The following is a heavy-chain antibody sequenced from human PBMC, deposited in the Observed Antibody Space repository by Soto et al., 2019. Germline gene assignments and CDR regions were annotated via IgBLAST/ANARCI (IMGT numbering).Heavy chain of an antibody. CDR2: ISFDGSKK. Sequence: QVQLVQSGGGVVQPGRSLRLSCEGSGFTSSSYVMHWVRQAPGKGLEWVALISFDGSKKNYADSVKGRFTISRDNSKNMMYLQMNSLRPEDTAVYYCARGVFYYYGSSGYSPDYWGQGTLVTVSS. D-gene: IGHD3-22*01. CDR1: GFTSSSYV. CDR3: ARGVFYYYGSSGYSPDY. V-gene: IGHV3-30-3*01. J-gene: IGHJ4*02.